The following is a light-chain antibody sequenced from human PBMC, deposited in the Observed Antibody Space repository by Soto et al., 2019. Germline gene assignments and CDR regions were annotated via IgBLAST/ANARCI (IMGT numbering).Light chain of an antibody. CDR3: QKYNSVPFT. V-gene: IGKV1-27*01. CDR1: QGITNS. J-gene: IGKJ3*01. Sequence: DIQMTQSPSSLSASVGDRVTITCRASQGITNSLAWYQQKPGKIPKLLIYAASTLQSGVPSRFSGSGSGTDFTLTISSLQPEDVAAYYCQKYNSVPFTFGPGTKVDIK. CDR2: AAS.